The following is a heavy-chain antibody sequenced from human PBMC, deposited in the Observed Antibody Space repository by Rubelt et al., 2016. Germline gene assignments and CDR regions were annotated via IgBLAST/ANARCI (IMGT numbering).Heavy chain of an antibody. CDR3: AQAGSSSAY. CDR2: INTNTGNP. D-gene: IGHD6-6*01. V-gene: IGHV7-4-1*01. J-gene: IGHJ4*02. CDR1: GHTFTNYG. Sequence: QVQLVQSGSESEKPGASVKVSCKASGHTFTNYGMNWVLQAPGQGLEWLGWINTNTGNPTYGQGFSGRYVCALDTSVNTAFLQIFSLKPEDTAVYYCAQAGSSSAYWGQGTLVTVSS.